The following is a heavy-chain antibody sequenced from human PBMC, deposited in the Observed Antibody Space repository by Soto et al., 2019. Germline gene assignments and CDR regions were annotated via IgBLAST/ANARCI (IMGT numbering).Heavy chain of an antibody. CDR2: IYYSGST. CDR1: GGSISSGGYY. J-gene: IGHJ6*02. CDR3: ARDPLDYTDEGGLHYYGMVV. D-gene: IGHD4-4*01. Sequence: QVQLQESGPGLVKPSQTLSLTCTVSGGSISSGGYYWSWIRQHPGKGLEWIGYIYYSGSTYYNPSPKRRFTIAVATSKNQFSLILSSVTAADTAVYYCARDPLDYTDEGGLHYYGMVVWGQGTTVTVSS. V-gene: IGHV4-31*03.